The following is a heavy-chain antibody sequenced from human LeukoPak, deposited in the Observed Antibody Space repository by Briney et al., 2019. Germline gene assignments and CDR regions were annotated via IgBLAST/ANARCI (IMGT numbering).Heavy chain of an antibody. CDR2: IIPIFGTA. Sequence: SVKVSCKASGGTLSSYAISWVRQAPGQGLEWMGGIIPIFGTANYAQKFQGRVTITADESTSTAYMELSSLRSEDTAVYYCARDDRAVTLVGAFDIWGQGTMVTVSS. CDR1: GGTLSSYA. D-gene: IGHD4-17*01. V-gene: IGHV1-69*01. CDR3: ARDDRAVTLVGAFDI. J-gene: IGHJ3*02.